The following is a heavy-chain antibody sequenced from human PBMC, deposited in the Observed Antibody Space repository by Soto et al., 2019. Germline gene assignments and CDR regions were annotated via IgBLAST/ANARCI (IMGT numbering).Heavy chain of an antibody. D-gene: IGHD6-19*01. CDR3: ARGRRAYSSGGVDY. CDR2: INHSGST. Sequence: PSETLSLTCAVYGGSFSGYYWSWIRQPPGKGLEWIGEINHSGSTNYNPSLKSRVTISVDTSKNQFSLKLSSVTAADTAVYYCARGRRAYSSGGVDYWGQGTLVTVSS. V-gene: IGHV4-34*01. CDR1: GGSFSGYY. J-gene: IGHJ4*02.